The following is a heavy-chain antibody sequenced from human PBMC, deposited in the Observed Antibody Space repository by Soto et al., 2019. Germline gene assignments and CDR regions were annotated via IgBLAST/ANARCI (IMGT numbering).Heavy chain of an antibody. CDR1: GGSFSGYY. Sequence: QVQLQQWGAGLLKPSETLSLTGAVYGGSFSGYYWSWIRQPPGKGREWSGEINHRGSTNYNPSLKSRVTISVDTSKNQCSLKLSSVTAADTAVYYCARALSSGYAYWGQGTLVTVSS. CDR2: INHRGST. J-gene: IGHJ4*02. CDR3: ARALSSGYAY. V-gene: IGHV4-34*01. D-gene: IGHD5-12*01.